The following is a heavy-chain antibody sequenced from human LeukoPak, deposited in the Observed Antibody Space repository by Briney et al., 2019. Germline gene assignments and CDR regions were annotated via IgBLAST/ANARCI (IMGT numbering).Heavy chain of an antibody. J-gene: IGHJ4*02. V-gene: IGHV3-53*04. CDR3: ARGGTPGYSSGRIDY. D-gene: IGHD6-19*01. CDR2: IYSAGNT. CDR1: GFTVSSNY. Sequence: PGGSLRLSCVASGFTVSSNYMSWVRQAPGKGLEWVSVIYSAGNTYYADSVKGRFTISSHNSENTLYLHMNNLRVEDTAVYFCARGGTPGYSSGRIDYWGQGTLVTVSS.